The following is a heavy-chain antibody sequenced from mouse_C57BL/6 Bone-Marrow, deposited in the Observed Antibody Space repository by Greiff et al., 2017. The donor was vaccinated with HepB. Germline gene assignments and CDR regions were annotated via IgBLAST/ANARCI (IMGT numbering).Heavy chain of an antibody. CDR2: IDPSDSYT. D-gene: IGHD2-3*01. CDR1: GYTFTSYW. Sequence: QLQQPGAELVMPGASVKLSCKASGYTFTSYWMHWVKQRPGQGLEWIGEIDPSDSYTNYNQKFKGKSTLTVDKSSSTAYMQLSNLTSEDSAVYYCARGWSAYWGQGTLVTVSA. J-gene: IGHJ3*01. CDR3: ARGWSAY. V-gene: IGHV1-69*01.